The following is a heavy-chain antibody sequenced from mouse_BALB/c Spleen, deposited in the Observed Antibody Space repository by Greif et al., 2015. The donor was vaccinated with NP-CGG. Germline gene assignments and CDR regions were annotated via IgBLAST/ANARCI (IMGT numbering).Heavy chain of an antibody. D-gene: IGHD2-2*01. CDR3: TRDGLRQGFAY. CDR2: IYPSDSYT. CDR1: GYTFTSYW. J-gene: IGHJ3*01. V-gene: IGHV1-69*02. Sequence: QVQLQQSGAELVRPGASVKLSCKASGYTFTSYWINWVKQRPGQGLEWIGNIYPSDSYTNYNQKFKDKATLTVDKSSSTAYMQLSSPTSEDSAVYYCTRDGLRQGFAYWGQGTLVTVSA.